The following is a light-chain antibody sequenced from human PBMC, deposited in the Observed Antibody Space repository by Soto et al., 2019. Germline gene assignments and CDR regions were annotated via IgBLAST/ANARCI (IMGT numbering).Light chain of an antibody. CDR2: AAS. CDR3: QQSYSTPPT. Sequence: DIQITQSPSSLSASVGDRVTITSRASQSISSYLNWYQQKPGKAPKLLIYAASSFQSGVPSRFSGSGSGTDFTLTISSLQPEDFATYDCQQSYSTPPTFGQGTKVEIK. CDR1: QSISSY. J-gene: IGKJ1*01. V-gene: IGKV1-39*01.